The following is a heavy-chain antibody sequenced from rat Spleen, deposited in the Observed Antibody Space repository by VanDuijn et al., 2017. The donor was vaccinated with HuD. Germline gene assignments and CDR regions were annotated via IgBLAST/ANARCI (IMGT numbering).Heavy chain of an antibody. V-gene: IGHV2-63*01. Sequence: QVQLMESGPGLVQPSQTLSLTCTVSGFSLSNYDVHWVRQPPGKGLEWMGRMRYNGDTSYNSVLKSRLTISRDTSKNQVFLKLNSLQTDDTGTYYCTRDGTTGIFAYVMDAWGQGVSVTVSS. CDR2: MRYNGDT. J-gene: IGHJ4*01. CDR1: GFSLSNYD. D-gene: IGHD1-9*01. CDR3: TRDGTTGIFAYVMDA.